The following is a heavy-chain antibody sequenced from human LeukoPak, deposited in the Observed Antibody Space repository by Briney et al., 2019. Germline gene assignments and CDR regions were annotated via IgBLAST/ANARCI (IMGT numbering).Heavy chain of an antibody. CDR3: AKPPRQGFFFDY. V-gene: IGHV3-23*01. CDR2: IVGSGGST. J-gene: IGHJ4*02. Sequence: GGSLRLSCAASGFTFNNFAMNWVRHTPGKGLEWVSTIVGSGGSTFYADSVKGRFTISRDTSKDTLYLQMNSLRADDTAVYYCAKPPRQGFFFDYWGQGTLVTVSS. CDR1: GFTFNNFA.